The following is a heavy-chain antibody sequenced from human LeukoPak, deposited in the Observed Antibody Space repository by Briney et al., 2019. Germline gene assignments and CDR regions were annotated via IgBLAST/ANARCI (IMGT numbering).Heavy chain of an antibody. D-gene: IGHD2-15*01. CDR1: GFTVSSNY. CDR2: IYSGGST. CDR3: ARDSSGVVVVAAPYNGMDV. V-gene: IGHV3-66*01. Sequence: SGGSLRLSCAASGFTVSSNYMSWVRQAPGKGLEWVSVIYSGGSTYYADSVKGRFTNSRDNSKNTLYLQMNSLRAEDTAVYYCARDSSGVVVVAAPYNGMDVWGQGTTVTVSS. J-gene: IGHJ6*02.